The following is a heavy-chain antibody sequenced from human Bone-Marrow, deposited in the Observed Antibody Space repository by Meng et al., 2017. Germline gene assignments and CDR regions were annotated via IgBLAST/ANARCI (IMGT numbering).Heavy chain of an antibody. CDR3: ASAYCGGDCYFRSDAFDI. D-gene: IGHD2-21*02. J-gene: IGHJ3*02. CDR1: GFTFSDYY. Sequence: GESLKISCAASGFTFSDYYMSWIRQAPGKGLEWVSYIGSSGSTIYYADSVKGRFTISRDNAKNSLYLQMNSLRAEDTAVYYCASAYCGGDCYFRSDAFDIWGQGTMVTVSS. CDR2: IGSSGSTI. V-gene: IGHV3-11*04.